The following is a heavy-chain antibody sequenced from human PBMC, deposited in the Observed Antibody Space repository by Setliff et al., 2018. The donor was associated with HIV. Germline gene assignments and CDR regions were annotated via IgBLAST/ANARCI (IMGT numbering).Heavy chain of an antibody. CDR3: ARTWQQRSYYFYMDV. Sequence: SVKVSCKASGGTFSSYAISWVRQAPGQGLEWMGRIIPIFGTANYAQKFQGRVTITADKSTSTAYMELSSLRSEDTAVYYCARTWQQRSYYFYMDVWGKGTTVTVS. D-gene: IGHD6-13*01. V-gene: IGHV1-69*06. CDR1: GGTFSSYA. CDR2: IIPIFGTA. J-gene: IGHJ6*03.